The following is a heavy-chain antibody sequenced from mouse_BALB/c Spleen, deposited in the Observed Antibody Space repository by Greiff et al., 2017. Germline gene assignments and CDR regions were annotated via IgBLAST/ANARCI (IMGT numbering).Heavy chain of an antibody. CDR1: GFSLTSYG. J-gene: IGHJ4*01. D-gene: IGHD2-4*01. Sequence: QVQLQQSGPSLVQPSQSLSITCTVSGFSLTSYGVHWVRQSPGKGLEWLGVIWRGGSTDYNAAFMSRLSITKDNSKSQVFFKMNSLQADDTAIYYCAKNGGLRQAMDYWGQGTSVTVSS. CDR2: IWRGGST. V-gene: IGHV2-5-1*01. CDR3: AKNGGLRQAMDY.